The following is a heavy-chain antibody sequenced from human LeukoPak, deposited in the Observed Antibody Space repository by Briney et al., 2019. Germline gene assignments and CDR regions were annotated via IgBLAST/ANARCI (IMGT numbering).Heavy chain of an antibody. J-gene: IGHJ5*02. CDR3: ARAPHYSSGWYASNWFDP. V-gene: IGHV4-34*01. CDR2: INHSGST. D-gene: IGHD6-19*01. CDR1: GGSFSGYY. Sequence: SETLSLTYAVYGGSFSGYYWSWIRQPPGKGREWIGEINHSGSTNYNPSLKGRVTISVDTSKNQFSLKLSSVTAADTAVYYCARAPHYSSGWYASNWFDPWGQGTLVTVSS.